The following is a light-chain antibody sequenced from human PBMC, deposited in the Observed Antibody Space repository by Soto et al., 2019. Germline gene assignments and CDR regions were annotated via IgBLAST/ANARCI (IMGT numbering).Light chain of an antibody. CDR3: LLYYGGAQLWV. Sequence: QAVVTQEPSLTVSPGGTVTLTCASSTGAVTSGHYPNWFQQKPGQAPRALIYSTNNKHPWTPARFSGSLLGGKAALTLSGVPPEDEADYYCLLYYGGAQLWVFGGGTKLTVL. CDR1: TGAVTSGHY. CDR2: STN. J-gene: IGLJ3*02. V-gene: IGLV7-43*01.